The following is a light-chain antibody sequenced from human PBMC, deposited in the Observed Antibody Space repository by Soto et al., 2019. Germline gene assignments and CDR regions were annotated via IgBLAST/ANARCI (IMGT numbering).Light chain of an antibody. V-gene: IGKV1-5*03. CDR1: RSLQTW. CDR3: QQSYSTPIT. Sequence: IHMTHSPSTLSASVGDRVTITCRASRSLQTWLAWYQQKPGKVPKLLIYQASSLQNGVPARFIGSGSGTEFTLTISSLQPDDVATYYCQQSYSTPITFGQGTRLEIK. J-gene: IGKJ5*01. CDR2: QAS.